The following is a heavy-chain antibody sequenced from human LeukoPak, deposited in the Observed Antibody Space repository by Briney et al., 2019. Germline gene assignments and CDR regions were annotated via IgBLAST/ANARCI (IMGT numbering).Heavy chain of an antibody. D-gene: IGHD3-10*01. J-gene: IGHJ4*02. Sequence: GGPRLSCAASGFTFSSYSMNWVRQAPGKGLEWVSSISDSSNYIYYAHSVKGRFTISRDNAKNSLYLQMNSLRAEDTAVYYCARARNYGSGSYYNFWGQGTLVTVSS. CDR1: GFTFSSYS. CDR3: ARARNYGSGSYYNF. CDR2: ISDSSNYI. V-gene: IGHV3-21*01.